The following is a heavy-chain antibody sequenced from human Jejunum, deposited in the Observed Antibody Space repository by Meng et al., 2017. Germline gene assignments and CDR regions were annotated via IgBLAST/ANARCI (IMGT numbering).Heavy chain of an antibody. J-gene: IGHJ4*02. CDR3: AKQMPGYRSADY. D-gene: IGHD3-9*01. CDR2: FSVSGDST. Sequence: EVQLLESGGGLVQPGGSVRLYCAASGFTFSIYTMAWVRQAPGKGLEWVSTFSVSGDSTYYADSVKGRFTISRDNSKNTLYLQMNSLRAEDTAIYYCAKQMPGYRSADYWGQGTLVTVSS. CDR1: GFTFSIYT. V-gene: IGHV3-23*01.